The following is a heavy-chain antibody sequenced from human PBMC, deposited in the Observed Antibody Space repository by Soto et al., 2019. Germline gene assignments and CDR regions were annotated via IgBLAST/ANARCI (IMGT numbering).Heavy chain of an antibody. Sequence: PSETLSLTCTVSYGAMRSYYWSWIRQPAGKGLEWIGRIYTTGSTNYNPSLTSRVSMSIDTSKNQFSLNLTSVTASDTAVYYCARDRGGRVRYYFDSWGQGALVTVSS. CDR3: ARDRGGRVRYYFDS. J-gene: IGHJ4*02. D-gene: IGHD1-26*01. V-gene: IGHV4-4*07. CDR2: IYTTGST. CDR1: YGAMRSYY.